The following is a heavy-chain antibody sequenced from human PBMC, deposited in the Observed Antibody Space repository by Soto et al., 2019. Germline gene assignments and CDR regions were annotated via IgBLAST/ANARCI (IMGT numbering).Heavy chain of an antibody. CDR2: FYSSGST. Sequence: QVQLQESGPGLVKPSQTLSLTCTVSGGSISTGGYYWNWIRQHPGKGLEWIGYFYSSGSTYYNPALKTRVTITAHPSKSQFSLTLSPVTAAGTTVYYCATSVHPWGQGTLITVSS. CDR1: GGSISTGGYY. J-gene: IGHJ5*02. V-gene: IGHV4-31*03. CDR3: ATSVHP.